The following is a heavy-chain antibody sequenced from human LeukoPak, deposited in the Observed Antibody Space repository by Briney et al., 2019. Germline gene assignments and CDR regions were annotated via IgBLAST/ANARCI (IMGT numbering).Heavy chain of an antibody. V-gene: IGHV1-2*02. CDR2: INPNSGDT. D-gene: IGHD1-26*01. J-gene: IGHJ4*02. CDR3: APTPDSGSYVD. Sequence: GASVKVSCKTSGYTFSDYYIHWIRQAPGQGLEWVGWINPNSGDTDYAQKFQGRVTITADESTSTAYMELSSLRSEDTAVYYCAPTPDSGSYVDWGQGTLVTVSS. CDR1: GYTFSDYY.